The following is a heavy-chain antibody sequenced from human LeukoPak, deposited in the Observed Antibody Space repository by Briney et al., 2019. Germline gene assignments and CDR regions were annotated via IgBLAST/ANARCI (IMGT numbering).Heavy chain of an antibody. CDR1: AGSISAYY. D-gene: IGHD3-16*02. Sequence: SETLSLTCTVSAGSISAYYWTWIRQPPGKGLEWIGYTSDSGSSNYKSSLKSRVSMSVDTSKRQFSLMLTSVTAADTAVYYCARIVRQDGGYLDLWGRGSLVTVSS. CDR2: TSDSGSS. CDR3: ARIVRQDGGYLDL. J-gene: IGHJ2*01. V-gene: IGHV4-59*08.